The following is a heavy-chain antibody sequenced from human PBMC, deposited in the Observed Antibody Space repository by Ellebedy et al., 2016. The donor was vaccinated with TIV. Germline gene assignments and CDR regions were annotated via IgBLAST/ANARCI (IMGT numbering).Heavy chain of an antibody. D-gene: IGHD3/OR15-3a*01. J-gene: IGHJ5*02. CDR3: ARDLGWGERDNWFDP. CDR2: FDPEDGET. V-gene: IGHV1-24*01. CDR1: GYTLTELS. Sequence: ASVKVSCXVSGYTLTELSMHWVRQAPGKGLEWMGGFDPEDGETIYAQKFQGWVTMTRDTSISTAYMELSRLRSDDTAVYYCARDLGWGERDNWFDPWGQGTLVTVSS.